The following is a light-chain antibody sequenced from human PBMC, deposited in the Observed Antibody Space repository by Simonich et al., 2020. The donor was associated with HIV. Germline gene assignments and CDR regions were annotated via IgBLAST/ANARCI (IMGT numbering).Light chain of an antibody. V-gene: IGLV2-23*01. J-gene: IGLJ3*02. CDR2: EGS. Sequence: QSALTQPASVSGSPGQSITISCTGTSSDVGSYNLVSWYQQHPGKAPKLIIYEGSKRPSGVSNSFSGSKSGNTASLTISGLQAEDEADYYCCSYAGSSNWVFGGGTKLTVL. CDR1: SSDVGSYNL. CDR3: CSYAGSSNWV.